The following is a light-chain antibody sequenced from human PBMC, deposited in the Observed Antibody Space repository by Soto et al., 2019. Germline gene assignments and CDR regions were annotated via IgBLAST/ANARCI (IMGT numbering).Light chain of an antibody. CDR2: DDS. Sequence: SYELTQPPSVSVAPGQTARATCEGDDIGSISVNWYQLKPAQAPVLVVYDDSARPSEIPERFSGSNAGNAATLTISRVEAGDEADYYCQVWDSGRDHYVLGTGTKLTVL. V-gene: IGLV3-21*02. J-gene: IGLJ1*01. CDR1: DIGSIS. CDR3: QVWDSGRDHYV.